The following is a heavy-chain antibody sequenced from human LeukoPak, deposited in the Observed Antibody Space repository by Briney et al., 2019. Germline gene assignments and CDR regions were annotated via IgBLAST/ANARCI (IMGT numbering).Heavy chain of an antibody. J-gene: IGHJ4*02. D-gene: IGHD3-10*01. CDR1: GFTFSSYE. Sequence: GGSLRLSCAASGFTFSSYEMNWVRQAPGKGLEWVSYISSSGSTIYYADSVKGRFTISRDNAKNSLYLQMNSLRAEDTAVYYCARGGVEGWFGDLSFDYWGQGTLVTVSS. CDR2: ISSSGSTI. V-gene: IGHV3-48*03. CDR3: ARGGVEGWFGDLSFDY.